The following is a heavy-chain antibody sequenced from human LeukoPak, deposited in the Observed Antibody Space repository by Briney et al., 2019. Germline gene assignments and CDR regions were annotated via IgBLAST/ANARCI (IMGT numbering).Heavy chain of an antibody. Sequence: GGSLRLSCAASGFTFNSCAVSWVRQAPGKGLECVSLISTGGGSTYYADSVKGRFTISRDNSKNILYLQMNTLRAEDTAVYYCAKGLLYSGSYYGDNFDFWGQGTLVTVSS. V-gene: IGHV3-23*01. J-gene: IGHJ4*02. CDR2: ISTGGGST. CDR3: AKGLLYSGSYYGDNFDF. D-gene: IGHD1-26*01. CDR1: GFTFNSCA.